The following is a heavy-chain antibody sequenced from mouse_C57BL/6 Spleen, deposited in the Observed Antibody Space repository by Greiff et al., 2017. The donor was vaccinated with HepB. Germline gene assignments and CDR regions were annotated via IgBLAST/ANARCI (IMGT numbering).Heavy chain of an antibody. CDR3: AKTYDYDGFAY. CDR2: ISSGSSTI. D-gene: IGHD2-4*01. J-gene: IGHJ3*01. CDR1: GFTFSDYG. V-gene: IGHV5-17*01. Sequence: EVQGVESGGGLVKPGGSLKLSCAASGFTFSDYGMHWVRQAPEKGLEWVAYISSGSSTIYYADTVKGRFTISRDNAKNTLFLQMTSLRSEDTAMYYCAKTYDYDGFAYWGQGTLVTVSA.